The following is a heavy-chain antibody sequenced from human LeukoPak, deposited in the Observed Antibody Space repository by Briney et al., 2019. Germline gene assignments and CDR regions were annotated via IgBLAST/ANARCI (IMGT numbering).Heavy chain of an antibody. CDR2: INSDGSST. Sequence: GGSLRLSCAASGFTFSGYWMHWVRQAPGKGLVWVSRINSDGSSTSYADSVKGRFTISRDNAKNTLYLQMNSLRAEDTAVYYCARGDGWLQPTPLDAFDIWGQGTMVTVSS. J-gene: IGHJ3*02. V-gene: IGHV3-74*01. CDR3: ARGDGWLQPTPLDAFDI. CDR1: GFTFSGYW. D-gene: IGHD5-24*01.